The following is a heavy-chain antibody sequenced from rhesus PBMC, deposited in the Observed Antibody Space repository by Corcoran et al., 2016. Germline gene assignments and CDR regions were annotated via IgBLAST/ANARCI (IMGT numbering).Heavy chain of an antibody. V-gene: IGHV4-80*01. CDR3: AREGGIAAAGVDY. D-gene: IGHD6-25*01. J-gene: IGHJ4*01. CDR1: GGSFSSYW. Sequence: QVQLQESGPGLVKPSETLSLTCAVSGGSFSSYWWSWIRQPPGKGLEWVREINGNSGSTNYNPALKSRDTISKAASKHQFSLKLSSVTAADTAVYYCAREGGIAAAGVDYWGQGVLVTVSS. CDR2: INGNSGST.